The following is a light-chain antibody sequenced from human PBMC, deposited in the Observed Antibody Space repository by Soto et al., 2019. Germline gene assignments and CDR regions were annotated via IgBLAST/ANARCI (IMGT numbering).Light chain of an antibody. CDR1: QSVSSSY. J-gene: IGKJ1*01. CDR3: QQYGSSPT. V-gene: IGKV3-20*01. Sequence: DIVLTQSPGTLSLSPGERATLSCRASQSVSSSYLAWYQQKPGQAPRLLLYGASSRAPAIADRFSGSGSGTDFTLTISRLQPEDFAVYYCQQYGSSPTFGQGTTVDIK. CDR2: GAS.